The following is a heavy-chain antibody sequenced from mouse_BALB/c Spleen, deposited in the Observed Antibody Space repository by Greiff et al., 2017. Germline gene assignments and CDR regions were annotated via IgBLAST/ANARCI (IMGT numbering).Heavy chain of an antibody. CDR2: ISYSGST. J-gene: IGHJ4*01. V-gene: IGHV3-8*02. D-gene: IGHD2-14*01. Sequence: EVQLQESGPSLVKPSQTLSLTCSVTGDSITSGYWNWIRKFPGNKLEYMGYISYSGSTYYNPSLKSRISITRDTSKNQYYLQLNSVTTEDTATYYCARYYRYGDYAMDYWGQGTSVTVSS. CDR3: ARYYRYGDYAMDY. CDR1: GDSITSGY.